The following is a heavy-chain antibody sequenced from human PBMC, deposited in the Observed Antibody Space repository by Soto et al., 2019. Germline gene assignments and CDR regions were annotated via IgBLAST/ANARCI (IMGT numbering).Heavy chain of an antibody. V-gene: IGHV1-46*01. CDR1: GYTFTSYY. Sequence: QVQLVQSRAEVKKPGASVKVSCKASGYTFTSYYMHWVRQAPGQGLEWMGIINPSGGSTSYAQKFQGRVTMTRDTSTSTVYMELSSLRSDDTAVYYCARVGYYDSSVGDSFDIWGQGTMVTVSS. CDR3: ARVGYYDSSVGDSFDI. J-gene: IGHJ3*02. D-gene: IGHD3-22*01. CDR2: INPSGGST.